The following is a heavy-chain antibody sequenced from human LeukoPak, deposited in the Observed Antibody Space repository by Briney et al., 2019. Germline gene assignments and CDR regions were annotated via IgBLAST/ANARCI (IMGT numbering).Heavy chain of an antibody. CDR2: IYSGGST. D-gene: IGHD6-13*01. V-gene: IGHV3-53*05. J-gene: IGHJ5*02. CDR3: ARGDKQLVFNRNKGGFDP. Sequence: PGGSLRLSCTVSGFTVSSNSMSWVRQAPGKGLEWVSFIYSGGSTQYSDSVKGRFTISRDNSKNTLYLQMNSLRTEDTAVYYCARGDKQLVFNRNKGGFDPWGQGTLVTVSS. CDR1: GFTVSSNS.